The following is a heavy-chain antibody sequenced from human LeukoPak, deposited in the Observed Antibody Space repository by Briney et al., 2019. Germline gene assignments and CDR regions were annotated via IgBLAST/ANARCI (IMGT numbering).Heavy chain of an antibody. CDR3: ARHEQSPFYYYGMDV. CDR1: GGSISSYY. D-gene: IGHD1/OR15-1a*01. CDR2: IYYSWST. V-gene: IGHV4-59*08. J-gene: IGHJ6*02. Sequence: SETLSLTCTVSGGSISSYYWSWIRQPPGKGLEWIGYIYYSWSTNYNPSVKSRVTISVETSKNQFSLKLSSVTAADTAVYYCARHEQSPFYYYGMDVWGQGTTVTVSS.